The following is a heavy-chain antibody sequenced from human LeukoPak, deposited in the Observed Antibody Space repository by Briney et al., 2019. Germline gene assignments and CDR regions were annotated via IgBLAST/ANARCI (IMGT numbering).Heavy chain of an antibody. V-gene: IGHV4-38-2*02. Sequence: SETLSLTCTVSGYSISSGYYWGWIRQPPGKGLEWIGSIYHSGSTYYNPSLKSRVTISVDTSKNQFSLKLSSVTAADTAVYYCARAHLRFLEWLPDNWFAPWGQGTLVTASS. J-gene: IGHJ5*02. CDR3: ARAHLRFLEWLPDNWFAP. CDR2: IYHSGST. CDR1: GYSISSGYY. D-gene: IGHD3-3*01.